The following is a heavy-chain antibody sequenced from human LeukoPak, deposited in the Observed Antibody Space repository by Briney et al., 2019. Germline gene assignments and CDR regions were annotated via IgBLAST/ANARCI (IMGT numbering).Heavy chain of an antibody. D-gene: IGHD6-19*01. CDR3: ARVYGSGWYGYFDY. V-gene: IGHV3-20*04. CDR2: INWNGGST. J-gene: IGHJ4*02. CDR1: GFTFDDYG. Sequence: GGSLRLSCAASGFTFDDYGMSWVRHAPGKGLEWVSGINWNGGSTGYADSVKGRFTISRDNAKKSLYLQMNSLRAEDTALYYCARVYGSGWYGYFDYWGQGTLVTVSS.